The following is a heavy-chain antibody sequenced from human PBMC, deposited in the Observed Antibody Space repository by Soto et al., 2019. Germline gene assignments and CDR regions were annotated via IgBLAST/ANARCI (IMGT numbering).Heavy chain of an antibody. CDR3: ARYISGPPK. Sequence: GGSLRLSCAASGFTISGYQMNWVRQAPGKGLEWISYISSSAASIYYADSVRGRFTLSRDNAKNSVYLQMSSLRVEDTAVYYCARYISGPPKWGQGTLVTV. J-gene: IGHJ1*01. V-gene: IGHV3-48*03. D-gene: IGHD6-19*01. CDR2: ISSSAASI. CDR1: GFTISGYQ.